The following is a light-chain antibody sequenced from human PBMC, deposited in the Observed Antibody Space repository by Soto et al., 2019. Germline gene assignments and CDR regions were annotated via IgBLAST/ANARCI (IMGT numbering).Light chain of an antibody. CDR3: QQYFNWPYT. CDR2: GAS. CDR1: QSVSSN. Sequence: EIVMTQSPATLSVSPGERATLSCRASQSVSSNLAWYQQKPGQAPRLLIYGASSRATGIPDRFSGSGSGTDFTLTISRLEPEDFAAYYCQQYFNWPYTFGQGTKVDIK. J-gene: IGKJ2*01. V-gene: IGKV3D-15*01.